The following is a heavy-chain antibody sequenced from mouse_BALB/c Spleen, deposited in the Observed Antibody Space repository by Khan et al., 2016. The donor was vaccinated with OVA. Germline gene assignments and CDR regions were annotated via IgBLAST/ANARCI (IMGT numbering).Heavy chain of an antibody. CDR1: GYTFSSYY. Sequence: VQLQESGAELVRPGASVRLSCKASGYTFSSYYMYWVKQRPGQGLEWIGGINPSNGGPNFNEKFKTKATLTVDRSSSTAYMHLSSLTSEDSAVYYCTRSEYGNPFAYWGQGTLVTVSP. D-gene: IGHD2-10*02. J-gene: IGHJ3*01. V-gene: IGHV1S81*02. CDR2: INPSNGGP. CDR3: TRSEYGNPFAY.